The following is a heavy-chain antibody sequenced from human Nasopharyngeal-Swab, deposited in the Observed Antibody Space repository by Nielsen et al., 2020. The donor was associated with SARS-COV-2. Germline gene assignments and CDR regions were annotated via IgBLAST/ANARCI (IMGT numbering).Heavy chain of an antibody. J-gene: IGHJ5*02. V-gene: IGHV3-21*01. CDR1: GFTFSSYS. Sequence: GESLKISCAASGFTFSSYSMNWVRQAPGKGLEWVSSISSSSSHIYYADSVKGRFTISRDNAKNSLYLQMNSLRAEDTAVYYCARDKVGIAATGPPNWFYPWGQGTLVTVSS. CDR2: ISSSSSHI. CDR3: ARDKVGIAATGPPNWFYP. D-gene: IGHD6-13*01.